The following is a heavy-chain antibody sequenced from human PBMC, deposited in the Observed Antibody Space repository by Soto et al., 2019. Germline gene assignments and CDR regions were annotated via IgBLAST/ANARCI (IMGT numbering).Heavy chain of an antibody. CDR2: ISSSGSTI. CDR3: ARGRRSITIFGVVIRNYYYMDV. J-gene: IGHJ6*03. CDR1: GFTFSDYY. V-gene: IGHV3-11*01. Sequence: QVQLVESGGGLVKPGGSLRLSCAASGFTFSDYYMSWIRQAPGKGLEWVSYISSSGSTIYYADSVKGRFTISRDNAKNSRYLQMNSLRAEDTAVYYCARGRRSITIFGVVIRNYYYMDVWGKGTTVTVSS. D-gene: IGHD3-3*01.